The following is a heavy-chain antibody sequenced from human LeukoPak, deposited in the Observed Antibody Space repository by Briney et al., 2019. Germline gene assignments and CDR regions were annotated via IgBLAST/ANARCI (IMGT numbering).Heavy chain of an antibody. CDR2: ISSTSNYI. Sequence: MTGGSPRLSCVVSGFTFSTYSMNWVRQAPGKGLEWVSSISSTSNYIYYADSVKGRFTTSRDNAKNSLYLQMNSLRVEDTAVYHCARDGGFLGYWGQGTLVTVSS. D-gene: IGHD3-16*01. V-gene: IGHV3-21*01. CDR3: ARDGGFLGY. J-gene: IGHJ4*02. CDR1: GFTFSTYS.